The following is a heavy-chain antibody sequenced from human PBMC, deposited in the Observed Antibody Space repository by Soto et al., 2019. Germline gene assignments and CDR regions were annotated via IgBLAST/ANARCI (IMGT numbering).Heavy chain of an antibody. CDR1: GGSISSYY. D-gene: IGHD2-21*02. CDR3: ASRAMNCGGDCYYFDY. V-gene: IGHV4-34*01. CDR2: INYSGST. J-gene: IGHJ4*02. Sequence: SETLSLTCTVSGGSISSYYWSWIRQPPGKGLEWIGEINYSGSTKYSPSLKSRVTISVDTSKNQFSLKLSSVTAADTAVYYCASRAMNCGGDCYYFDYWGQGTPVTVSS.